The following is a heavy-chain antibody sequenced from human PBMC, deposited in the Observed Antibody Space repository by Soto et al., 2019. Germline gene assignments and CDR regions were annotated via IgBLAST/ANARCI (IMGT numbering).Heavy chain of an antibody. J-gene: IGHJ2*01. V-gene: IGHV4-31*03. CDR3: AREGRDGYNFGSWYFDL. D-gene: IGHD5-12*01. Sequence: QVQLQESGPGLVKPSQTLSLTCTVSGGSISSGGYYWSWIRQHPGKGLEWIGYIYYSGSTYYNPSLKSRVTISVDTSKNQFSLKLSSVTAADTAVYYCAREGRDGYNFGSWYFDLWGRGTLVTVSS. CDR1: GGSISSGGYY. CDR2: IYYSGST.